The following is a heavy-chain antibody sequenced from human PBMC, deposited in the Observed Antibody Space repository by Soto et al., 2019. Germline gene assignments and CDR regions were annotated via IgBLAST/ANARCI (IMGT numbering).Heavy chain of an antibody. CDR2: IWYDGSNK. J-gene: IGHJ4*02. CDR3: ARDPATSGSHYYFDY. CDR1: GFTFSSYG. V-gene: IGHV3-33*01. D-gene: IGHD1-26*01. Sequence: QVQLVESGGGVVQPGRSLRLSCAASGFTFSSYGMHWVRQAPGKGLEWVAVIWYDGSNKYYADSVKGRFTISRDNSKNTLYLQMNSLRAEDTAVYYCARDPATSGSHYYFDYWGQGTLVTVSS.